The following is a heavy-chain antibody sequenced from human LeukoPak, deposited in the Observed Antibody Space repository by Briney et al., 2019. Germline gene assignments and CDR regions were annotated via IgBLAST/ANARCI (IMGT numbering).Heavy chain of an antibody. J-gene: IGHJ4*02. Sequence: SETLSLTCTVSGGSISSGSYYWSWIRQPAGKGLEWIGRIYTSGSTNYNPSLKSRVTMSVDTSKNQFSLKLSSVTAADTAVYYCARVYGDYGVDYWGQGTLVTVSS. CDR2: IYTSGST. D-gene: IGHD4-17*01. V-gene: IGHV4-61*02. CDR1: GGSISSGSYY. CDR3: ARVYGDYGVDY.